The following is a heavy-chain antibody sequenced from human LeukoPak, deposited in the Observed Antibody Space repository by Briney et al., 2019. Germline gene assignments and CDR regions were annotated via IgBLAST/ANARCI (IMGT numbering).Heavy chain of an antibody. D-gene: IGHD2-21*02. J-gene: IGHJ6*02. CDR3: ARGLVVVTSFKYYYYGMDV. CDR1: GYTLTDYY. V-gene: IGHV1-2*06. CDR2: INPNSGGT. Sequence: ASVKVSCKASGYTLTDYYMHWVRQAPGQGLEWMGRINPNSGGTNYAQKFQGRVTMTRDTSISTVYMELRSLRSDDTAVYYCARGLVVVTSFKYYYYGMDVWGQGTTVTVSS.